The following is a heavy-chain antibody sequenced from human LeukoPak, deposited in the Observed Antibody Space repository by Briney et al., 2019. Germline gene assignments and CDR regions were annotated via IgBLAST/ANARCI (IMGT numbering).Heavy chain of an antibody. CDR2: LTGRGDTT. Sequence: GRSLRLSCAASGFTFSSDAMHWVRQAPGKGLQWVSTLTGRGDTTYYAESVKGRFTISRDNSKNTVYLQMNSLRVDDTAVYYCARDYGYTPYYFDYWGQGTLVTVSS. CDR3: ARDYGYTPYYFDY. J-gene: IGHJ4*01. D-gene: IGHD5-18*01. V-gene: IGHV3-23*01. CDR1: GFTFSSDA.